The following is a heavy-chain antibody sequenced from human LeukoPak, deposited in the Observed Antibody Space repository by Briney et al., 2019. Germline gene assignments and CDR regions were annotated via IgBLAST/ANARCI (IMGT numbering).Heavy chain of an antibody. CDR3: ARGSIAAHPEYNWFDP. Sequence: ASVKVSCKASGGTFISYAISWVRQAPGQGLEWMGGIIPIFGTANYAQKFQGRVTITADKSTSTAYMELSSLRSEDTAVYYCARGSIAAHPEYNWFDPWGQGTLVTVSS. V-gene: IGHV1-69*06. CDR2: IIPIFGTA. J-gene: IGHJ5*02. CDR1: GGTFISYA. D-gene: IGHD6-6*01.